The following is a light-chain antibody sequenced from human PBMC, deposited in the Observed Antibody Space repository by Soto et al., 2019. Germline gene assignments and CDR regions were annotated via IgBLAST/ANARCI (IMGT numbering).Light chain of an antibody. CDR2: DVT. CDR1: SSDIGGYNY. J-gene: IGLJ2*01. V-gene: IGLV2-14*01. CDR3: SSYTSSGTLVV. Sequence: QSALTQPASVSGSPGQSITISCTGTSSDIGGYNYVSWYQQHPGKAPKLLIYDVTHRPPGVSDRFSGSKSGNTASLTISGLQAEDEADYYCSSYTSSGTLVVFGGGTKLTVL.